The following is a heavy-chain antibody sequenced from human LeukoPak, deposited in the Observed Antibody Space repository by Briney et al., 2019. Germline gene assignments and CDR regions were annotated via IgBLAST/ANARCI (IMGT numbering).Heavy chain of an antibody. CDR1: GFTFSSYA. Sequence: GSLRLSCAASGFTFSSYAMSWVRQLPGKGLEWIGEINHSGSTNYNLSLKSRVTISVDTSKNQFSLKLSSVTAADTAVYYCASTGWYWDYWGQGTLVTVSS. V-gene: IGHV4-34*01. D-gene: IGHD6-19*01. CDR2: INHSGST. J-gene: IGHJ4*02. CDR3: ASTGWYWDY.